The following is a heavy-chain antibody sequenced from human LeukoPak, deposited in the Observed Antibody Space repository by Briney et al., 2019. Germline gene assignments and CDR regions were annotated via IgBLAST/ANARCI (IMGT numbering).Heavy chain of an antibody. Sequence: ASVKVSCKASGYTFTGYYMHWVRQAPGQGLEWMGWINPNSGGTNYAQKFQGRVTMTRDTSISIAYMELSRLRSDDTAVYYCARDLFGYSYGETYQHWGQGTLVTVSS. J-gene: IGHJ1*01. CDR3: ARDLFGYSYGETYQH. CDR2: INPNSGGT. CDR1: GYTFTGYY. D-gene: IGHD5-18*01. V-gene: IGHV1-2*02.